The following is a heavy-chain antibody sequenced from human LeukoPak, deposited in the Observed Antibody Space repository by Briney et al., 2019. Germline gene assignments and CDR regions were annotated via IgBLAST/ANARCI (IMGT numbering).Heavy chain of an antibody. CDR1: GYTFTSYD. V-gene: IGHV1-8*01. Sequence: ASVKVSCKASGYTFTSYDINWVRQATGQGLEWMGWMNPNTGNTGFAQKFQGRLTITQNSPTSTVYMELNSLTSEDTAVYYCARRGLVAGIYDLVYGFDIWGQGTMVTVSS. J-gene: IGHJ3*02. D-gene: IGHD3/OR15-3a*01. CDR2: MNPNTGNT. CDR3: ARRGLVAGIYDLVYGFDI.